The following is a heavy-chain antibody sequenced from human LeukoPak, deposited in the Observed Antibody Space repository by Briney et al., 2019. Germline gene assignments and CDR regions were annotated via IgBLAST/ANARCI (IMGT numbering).Heavy chain of an antibody. Sequence: SETLSLTCAVYGGSFSGYYWSWIRQPPGKGLEWIGEINHSGSTNYNPSLKSRVTISVDTSKNQFSLKLSSVTAADTAVYYCARALTGEDAGRVGRCYFDYWGQGTLVTVSS. V-gene: IGHV4-34*01. CDR1: GGSFSGYY. J-gene: IGHJ4*02. CDR2: INHSGST. CDR3: ARALTGEDAGRVGRCYFDY. D-gene: IGHD2-15*01.